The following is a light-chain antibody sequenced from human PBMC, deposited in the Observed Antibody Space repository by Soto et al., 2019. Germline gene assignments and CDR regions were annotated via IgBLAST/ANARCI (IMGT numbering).Light chain of an antibody. CDR3: QQYNNWWT. Sequence: EIVMTQSPATLPVSPGERATLSCRASQSVSSNLAWYQQKPGQAPRLLIYGASTRATGIPARFSGSGSGTEFILTISSLQSEDFAVYYCQQYNNWWTFGQGTKVEIK. V-gene: IGKV3-15*01. CDR2: GAS. CDR1: QSVSSN. J-gene: IGKJ1*01.